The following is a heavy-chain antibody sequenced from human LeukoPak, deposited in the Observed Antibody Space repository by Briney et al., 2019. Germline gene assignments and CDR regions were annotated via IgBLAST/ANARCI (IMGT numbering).Heavy chain of an antibody. CDR2: IYYSGST. CDR3: ARALSRGYSYGYYNYYYMDV. Sequence: SETLSLTCTVSGGSISSYYWSWIRQPPGKGLEWIVYIYYSGSTNYNPSLKSRVTISVDTSKNQFSLKLSSVTAADTAVYYCARALSRGYSYGYYNYYYMDVWGKGTTVTVSS. D-gene: IGHD5-18*01. J-gene: IGHJ6*03. CDR1: GGSISSYY. V-gene: IGHV4-59*01.